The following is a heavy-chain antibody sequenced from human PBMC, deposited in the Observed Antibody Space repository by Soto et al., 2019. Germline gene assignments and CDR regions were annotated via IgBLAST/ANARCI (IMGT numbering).Heavy chain of an antibody. CDR2: ISSGSSTI. V-gene: IGHV3-48*02. D-gene: IGHD4-17*01. Sequence: GGSLRLSCAASGFTFSTYNMNWVRQAPGKGLEWISYISSGSSTIYYADSVKGRFTISRDNAKNSLYLQMNSLRDEDTAVYYCARSFRGTTVTTRYFDLWGRGTLVTVSS. CDR1: GFTFSTYN. J-gene: IGHJ2*01. CDR3: ARSFRGTTVTTRYFDL.